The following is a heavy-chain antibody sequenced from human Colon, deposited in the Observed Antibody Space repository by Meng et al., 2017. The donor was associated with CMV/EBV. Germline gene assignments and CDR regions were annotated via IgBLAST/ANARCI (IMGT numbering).Heavy chain of an antibody. V-gene: IGHV3-7*01. CDR3: ARDSNNSGRNYYYGLDV. D-gene: IGHD1-20*01. J-gene: IGHJ6*02. Sequence: GGSLRLSCAASGFTFSSYWMSWVRQAPGKGLEWVANIKQDGSEKYYVDSVKGRFTISRDNAKNSLYLQMNSLRAEDTAIYYCARDSNNSGRNYYYGLDVWGQGTTVTVSS. CDR1: GFTFSSYW. CDR2: IKQDGSEK.